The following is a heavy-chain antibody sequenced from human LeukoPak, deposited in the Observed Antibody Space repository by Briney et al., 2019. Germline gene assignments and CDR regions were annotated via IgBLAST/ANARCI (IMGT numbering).Heavy chain of an antibody. V-gene: IGHV3-30*04. CDR1: GFTFSSYG. CDR2: ISYDGSNK. CDR3: ATGGYSYGPNWFDP. Sequence: GGSLRLSCAASGFTFSSYGMHWVRQAPGKGLEWVAVISYDGSNKYYADSVKGRFTISRDNSKNTLYLQMNSLRAEDTAVYYCATGGYSYGPNWFDPWGQGTLVTVSS. J-gene: IGHJ5*02. D-gene: IGHD5-18*01.